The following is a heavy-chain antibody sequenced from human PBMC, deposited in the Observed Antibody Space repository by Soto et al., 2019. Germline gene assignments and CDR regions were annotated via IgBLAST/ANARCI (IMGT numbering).Heavy chain of an antibody. CDR3: ARGDFWSGYYTGAWYNWFDP. J-gene: IGHJ5*02. CDR2: INHSGST. D-gene: IGHD3-3*01. CDR1: GGSFSGYY. Sequence: NPSETLSLTCAVYGGSFSGYYWSWIRQPPGKGLEWIGEINHSGSTNYNPSLKSRVTISVDTSKNQFSLKLSSVTAADTAVYYCARGDFWSGYYTGAWYNWFDPWGQGTLVTVSS. V-gene: IGHV4-34*01.